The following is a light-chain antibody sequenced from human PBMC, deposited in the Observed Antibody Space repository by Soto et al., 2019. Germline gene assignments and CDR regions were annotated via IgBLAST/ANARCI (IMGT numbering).Light chain of an antibody. CDR2: GNT. Sequence: QAVVTQPPSVSGAPGRRVTISCSGSSSNIGAGYDVHWYQQLPGTAPKLLIYGNTNRPSGVPDRFSGSKSGTSASLAITGLQAEDEADYYCQSYDSRLSGLFGGGTKLTVL. V-gene: IGLV1-40*01. J-gene: IGLJ3*02. CDR1: SSNIGAGYD. CDR3: QSYDSRLSGL.